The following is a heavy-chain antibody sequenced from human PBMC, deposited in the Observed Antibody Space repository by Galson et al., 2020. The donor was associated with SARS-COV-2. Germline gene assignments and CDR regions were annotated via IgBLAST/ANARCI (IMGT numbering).Heavy chain of an antibody. CDR1: GFTFSSYA. CDR3: AKDHSSWSVGDAFDI. CDR2: ISGSGGST. Sequence: GGSLRLSCAASGFTFSSYAMSWVRQAPGKGLEWVSAISGSGGSTYYADSVKGRFTISRDNSKNTLYLQINSLRAEDTAVYYCAKDHSSWSVGDAFDIWGQVTMVTVSS. J-gene: IGHJ3*02. V-gene: IGHV3-23*01. D-gene: IGHD6-13*01.